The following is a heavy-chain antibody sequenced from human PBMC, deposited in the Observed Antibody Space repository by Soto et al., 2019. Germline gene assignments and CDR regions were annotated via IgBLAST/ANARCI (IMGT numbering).Heavy chain of an antibody. V-gene: IGHV3-23*04. Sequence: VQLEESGGGVVQPGRSLRLSCEASGFTFGNYAMTWVRQGPGRGLEWVSALSGSSLNTYYADSVKGRFTISRDNSKNTMYLEMNNLRVDDTAVYYCTTQFFLSSRKPPEDVWGQGTPVAVSS. CDR2: LSGSSLNT. CDR3: TTQFFLSSRKPPEDV. J-gene: IGHJ6*02. CDR1: GFTFGNYA.